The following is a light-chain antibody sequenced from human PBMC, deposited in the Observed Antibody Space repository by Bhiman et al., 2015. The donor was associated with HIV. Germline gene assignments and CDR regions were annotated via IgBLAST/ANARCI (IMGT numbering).Light chain of an antibody. Sequence: QSALTQPASVSGSPGQSITISCTGTSSDVGGYDYVSWYQQYPGKAPKLMIYDVSERPSGVPDRFSGSKSGNTASLTISGLQAEDEADYYCCSFADSYTSLYVFGTGTQVTVL. J-gene: IGLJ1*01. CDR1: SSDVGGYDY. V-gene: IGLV2-11*01. CDR2: DVS. CDR3: CSFADSYTSLYV.